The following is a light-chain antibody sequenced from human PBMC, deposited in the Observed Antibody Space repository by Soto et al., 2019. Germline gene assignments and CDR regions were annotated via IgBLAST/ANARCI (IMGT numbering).Light chain of an antibody. CDR2: STI. CDR3: LLYSCGPWG. V-gene: IGLV7-43*01. CDR1: TGAVTSGNY. J-gene: IGLJ3*02. Sequence: QAVVTQEPSLTVSPGGTVTLTCASSTGAVTSGNYPNWFQQKPGQAPRPLIYSTINKHSWTPARFSGSLLGGKAALTLSGGQPEDEAEYYCLLYSCGPWGFGGGTKLTVL.